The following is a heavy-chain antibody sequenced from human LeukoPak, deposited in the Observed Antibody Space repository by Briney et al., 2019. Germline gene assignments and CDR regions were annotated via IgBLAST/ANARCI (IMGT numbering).Heavy chain of an antibody. CDR2: ISGSGSST. V-gene: IGHV3-23*01. D-gene: IGHD2-15*01. J-gene: IGHJ4*02. CDR1: GFTFNSYA. Sequence: GGPLRLSCAASGFTFNSYAMNWVRQAPGKGLEWVSGISGSGSSTYYADSVKGRFTISRDNSKNTLYLQMNNLRAEDTAVYYCAKERIWNVVVVVAAQNFDYWGQGTLVTVSS. CDR3: AKERIWNVVVVVAAQNFDY.